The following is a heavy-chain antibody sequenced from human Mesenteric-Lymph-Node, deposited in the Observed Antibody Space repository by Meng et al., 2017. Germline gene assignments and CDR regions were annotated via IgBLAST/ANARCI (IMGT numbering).Heavy chain of an antibody. J-gene: IGHJ4*02. CDR1: EFTFSNFA. V-gene: IGHV3-30*04. Sequence: GESLKISCAASEFTFSNFAMHWVRQAPGKGLDWVAAISYDGTYTYYADSVKGRFTISRDNSKSTLYLQMNSLRAEDTAVYYCASAMAGHEYWGQGTLVTVSS. CDR3: ASAMAGHEY. CDR2: ISYDGTYT. D-gene: IGHD6-19*01.